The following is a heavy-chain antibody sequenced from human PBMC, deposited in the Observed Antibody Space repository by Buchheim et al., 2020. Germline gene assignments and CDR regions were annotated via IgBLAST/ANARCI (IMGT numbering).Heavy chain of an antibody. J-gene: IGHJ6*02. V-gene: IGHV3-7*03. CDR3: ARTLRSTKGMDV. CDR2: IDPDGSQT. D-gene: IGHD2-21*02. Sequence: EVQLVESGGGLVQPGGSLRLSCTASEFTLTPYWVRWVRQAPGKGLEWVATIDPDGSQTYYLDSVEGRFTISRDNDKNYVWLQLNSLRAEDTAIYYCARTLRSTKGMDVWGQGTT. CDR1: EFTLTPYW.